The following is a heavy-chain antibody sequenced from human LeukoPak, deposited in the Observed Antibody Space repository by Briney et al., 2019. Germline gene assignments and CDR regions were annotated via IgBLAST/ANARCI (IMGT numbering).Heavy chain of an antibody. CDR1: GESFISYF. CDR2: INHIGRT. Sequence: SETLSLTCSASGESFISYFWTWIRQPPGRGLEWIGDINHIGRTNDNPSLKSRVSISVDTSSNQFSLTLTSVTAADTAVYYCARTSGFFDSGGSFHENPYFFDAWGQGTLVTVSS. D-gene: IGHD3-22*01. J-gene: IGHJ4*02. V-gene: IGHV4-34*01. CDR3: ARTSGFFDSGGSFHENPYFFDA.